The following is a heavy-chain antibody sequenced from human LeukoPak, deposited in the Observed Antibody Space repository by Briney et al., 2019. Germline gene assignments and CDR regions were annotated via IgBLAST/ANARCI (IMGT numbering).Heavy chain of an antibody. D-gene: IGHD6-19*01. CDR1: GYTFTSYA. J-gene: IGHJ4*02. Sequence: GASVKVSCKASGYTFTSYAMNWVRQAPGQGLEWMGWINAGNGNTKYSQKFQGRVTITRDTSASTAYMELSSLRSEDTAVYYCARMCIGYSSGCVFDYWGQGTLVTVSS. CDR2: INAGNGNT. V-gene: IGHV1-3*01. CDR3: ARMCIGYSSGCVFDY.